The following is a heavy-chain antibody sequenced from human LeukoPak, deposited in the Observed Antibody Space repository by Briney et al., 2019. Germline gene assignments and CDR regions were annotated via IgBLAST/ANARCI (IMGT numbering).Heavy chain of an antibody. CDR1: GFTFSNYG. V-gene: IGHV3-33*01. J-gene: IGHJ4*02. CDR2: IWYDGSNK. D-gene: IGHD3-22*01. Sequence: GRSLRLSCAASGFTFSNYGMHWVRQAPGKGLEWVALIWYDGSNKYYADFVKGRFTISRDDSKNTLYLQMNSLRAEDTGLYYCARELPPVVKYYFDYWGQGTLVTVSS. CDR3: ARELPPVVKYYFDY.